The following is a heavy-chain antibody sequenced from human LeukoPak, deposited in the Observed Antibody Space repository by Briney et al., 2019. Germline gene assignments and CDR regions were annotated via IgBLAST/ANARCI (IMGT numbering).Heavy chain of an antibody. D-gene: IGHD3-3*01. V-gene: IGHV4-59*08. CDR3: ARAHYDFWSGYYRAEGYYYYMDV. J-gene: IGHJ6*03. Sequence: SETLSLTCTVSGGSISSYYWSWIRQHPGEGLEWIGYIYYSGSTNYNPSLKSRVTISVDTSVNQFSLKLSSVTAADTAVYYCARAHYDFWSGYYRAEGYYYYMDVWGKGTTVTVSS. CDR2: IYYSGST. CDR1: GGSISSYY.